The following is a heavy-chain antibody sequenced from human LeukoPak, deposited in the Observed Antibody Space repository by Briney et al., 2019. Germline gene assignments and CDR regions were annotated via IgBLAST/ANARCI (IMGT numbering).Heavy chain of an antibody. CDR2: ISSSGSTI. Sequence: GGSLRLSCAASGFTFSDYYMSWIRQAPGKGLEWVSYISSSGSTIYYADSVKGRFTISRDNAKNSLYLQMNSLRAEDTTVYYCARPHVDTAMVRARDYWGQGTLVTVSS. CDR3: ARPHVDTAMVRARDY. J-gene: IGHJ4*02. V-gene: IGHV3-11*01. CDR1: GFTFSDYY. D-gene: IGHD5-18*01.